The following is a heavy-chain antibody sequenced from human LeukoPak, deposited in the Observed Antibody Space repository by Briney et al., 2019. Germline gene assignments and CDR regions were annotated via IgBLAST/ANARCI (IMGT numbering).Heavy chain of an antibody. CDR3: ARDGDDGMDV. V-gene: IGHV4-30-4*01. Sequence: SETLSLTCTVSGGSISSGDYHWSWIRQPPGKGLEWIGYIYYSGSTYYNPSLKSRVTISVDTSKNQFSLKLSSVTAADTAVYYCARDGDDGMDVWGQGTTVTVSS. D-gene: IGHD5-24*01. CDR1: GGSISSGDYH. J-gene: IGHJ6*02. CDR2: IYYSGST.